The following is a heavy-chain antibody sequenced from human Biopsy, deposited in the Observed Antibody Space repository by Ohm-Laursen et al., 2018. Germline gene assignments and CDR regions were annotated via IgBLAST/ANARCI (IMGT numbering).Heavy chain of an antibody. Sequence: GAPSLTRAVFGKTFSDYQGSLIRQPPGKGLEWIGQINQAGTTNYNPSLKSRVSISADASKYEFSLRLTSVTAADTAVYLCGNEVHGRDYWGLGAQVTVSS. CDR1: GKTFSDYQ. J-gene: IGHJ4*02. CDR2: INQAGTT. CDR3: GNEVHGRDY. V-gene: IGHV4-34*08. D-gene: IGHD2-15*01.